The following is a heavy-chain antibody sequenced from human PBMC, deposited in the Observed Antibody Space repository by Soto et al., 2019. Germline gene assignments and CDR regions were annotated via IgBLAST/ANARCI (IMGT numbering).Heavy chain of an antibody. CDR1: GDCIHVGGYY. J-gene: IGHJ5*01. V-gene: IGHV4-30-4*01. D-gene: IGHD7-27*01. CDR2: IYYTGKT. CDR3: ARGRYCLTGRCFPNWFDS. Sequence: SETLSLTCSVSGDCIHVGGYYWTWIRQRPGKGLEWMGYIYYTGKTYYNPSLESRLTMSVDRSKNQFSLNVTSVTAADTAVYFCARGRYCLTGRCFPNWFDSWGQGALVTVSS.